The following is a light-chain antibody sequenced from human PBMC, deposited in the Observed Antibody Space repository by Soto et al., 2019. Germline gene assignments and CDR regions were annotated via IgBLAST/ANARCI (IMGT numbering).Light chain of an antibody. J-gene: IGLJ2*01. CDR1: SSNIGAGYD. Sequence: QSVLPQPPSVAGAPGQRVTISCTGSSSNIGAGYDVHWYQQLPGTAPKLLIYGNNTRPSGVPDRFSGSKSGTSASLAITGLQDEDEADYYCQSYESSLSGVVFGGGTKLTVL. CDR3: QSYESSLSGVV. CDR2: GNN. V-gene: IGLV1-40*01.